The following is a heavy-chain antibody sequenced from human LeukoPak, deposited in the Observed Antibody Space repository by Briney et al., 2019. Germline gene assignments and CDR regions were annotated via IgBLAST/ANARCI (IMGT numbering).Heavy chain of an antibody. CDR2: SICSSTI. V-gene: IGHV3-48*04. D-gene: IGHD3-9*01. Sequence: SICSSTIYYAASVKGRFTISRDNAKNSLYLQMNSLRAEDTAVYYCARDDYDILNYYMDVXXKGXX. J-gene: IGHJ6*03. CDR3: ARDDYDILNYYMDV.